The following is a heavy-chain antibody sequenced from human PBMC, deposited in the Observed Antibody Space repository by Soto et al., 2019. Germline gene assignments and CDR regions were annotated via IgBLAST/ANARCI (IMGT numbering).Heavy chain of an antibody. CDR1: GGSISSSSYY. D-gene: IGHD1-1*01. Sequence: PSETLSLTCTVSGGSISSSSYYWGWIRQPPGKGLEWIGSIYYSGSTYYNPSLKSRVTISVDTSKNQFSLKLSSVTAADTAVYYCARDLSSENDDYWGQGTLVTVSS. V-gene: IGHV4-39*02. CDR3: ARDLSSENDDY. CDR2: IYYSGST. J-gene: IGHJ4*02.